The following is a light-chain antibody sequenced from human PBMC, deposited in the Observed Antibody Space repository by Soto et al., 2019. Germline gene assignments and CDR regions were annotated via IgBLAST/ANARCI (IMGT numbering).Light chain of an antibody. V-gene: IGKV1-39*01. CDR1: QTVSSY. CDR3: QQANSFPRT. Sequence: DIQMTQSPSYLSASVGDRVNITCRASQTVSSYLNWYQQKPGTVPKLLIYATSNLQSGVPSRFSGSGSGTDFTLTISSLQPEDFATYYCQQANSFPRTFGQGTKVDIK. CDR2: ATS. J-gene: IGKJ1*01.